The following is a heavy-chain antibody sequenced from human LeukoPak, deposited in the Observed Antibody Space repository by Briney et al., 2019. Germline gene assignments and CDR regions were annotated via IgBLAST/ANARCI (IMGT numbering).Heavy chain of an antibody. V-gene: IGHV3-15*01. Sequence: GGSLRLSCAASGFTFSNAWMSWVRQAPGKGLEWVGRIKSKTDGGTTDYAAPVKGRFTISRDHSKNTLYLQMNSLKTEDTAVYYCTTDRGQWLGVSGFDYWGQGTLVTVSS. J-gene: IGHJ4*02. D-gene: IGHD6-19*01. CDR1: GFTFSNAW. CDR2: IKSKTDGGTT. CDR3: TTDRGQWLGVSGFDY.